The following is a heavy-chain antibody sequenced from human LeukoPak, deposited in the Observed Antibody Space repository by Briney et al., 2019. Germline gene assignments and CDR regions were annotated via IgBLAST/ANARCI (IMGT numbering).Heavy chain of an antibody. CDR2: INPNSGGT. D-gene: IGHD6-13*01. J-gene: IGHJ4*02. Sequence: ASVKVSCKASGYTFTGYYMHWVRQAPGQGLEWMGRINPNSGGTNYAQKFQGRVTMTRDTSTATVYMDLSSLRSEDTAVYYCARGQAASPSECDYWGQGTLVTVSS. CDR3: ARGQAASPSECDY. V-gene: IGHV1-2*06. CDR1: GYTFTGYY.